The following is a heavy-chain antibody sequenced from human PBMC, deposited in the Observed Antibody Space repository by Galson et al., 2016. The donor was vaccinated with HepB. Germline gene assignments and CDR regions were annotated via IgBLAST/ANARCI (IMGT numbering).Heavy chain of an antibody. V-gene: IGHV3-9*01. CDR3: AKAPSISRAGGFYYGMDV. J-gene: IGHJ6*04. Sequence: SLRLSCAASGFTFDNYAMHWVRQAPGKGLEWVAGISWNSGNKGYADSVRGRFTISRDNAKNSLYLQLNSVRTEDTALYYCAKAPSISRAGGFYYGMDVWGKGTTVTVSS. D-gene: IGHD6-6*01. CDR2: ISWNSGNK. CDR1: GFTFDNYA.